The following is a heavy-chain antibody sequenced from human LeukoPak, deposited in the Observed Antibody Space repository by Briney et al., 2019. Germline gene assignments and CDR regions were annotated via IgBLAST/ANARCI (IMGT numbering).Heavy chain of an antibody. CDR2: IYHSGST. D-gene: IGHD3-22*01. V-gene: IGHV4-4*02. CDR1: GGSISSSNW. J-gene: IGHJ6*02. Sequence: SETLSLTCAVSGGSISSSNWWSWVRQPPGKGLEWIGEIYHSGSTNCNPSLKSRVTISVDTSKNQFSLKLSSVTAADTAVYYCARAHYYDSSGYYSYYYYYGMDVWGQGTTVTVSS. CDR3: ARAHYYDSSGYYSYYYYYGMDV.